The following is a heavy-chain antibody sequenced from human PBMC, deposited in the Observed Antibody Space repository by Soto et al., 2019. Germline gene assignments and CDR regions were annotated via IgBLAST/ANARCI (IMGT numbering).Heavy chain of an antibody. J-gene: IGHJ5*02. CDR1: GFIFENFG. Sequence: GGSLRLSCAASGFIFENFGMSWVRQAPGKGLDWISSISGSGFKKYYADSVKGRFTISRDNSKSTVYLELNNLSAEDTAVYHCAKNQGVELVPLATVDWFDPWGQGSVVTVSS. D-gene: IGHD1-26*01. V-gene: IGHV3-23*01. CDR2: ISGSGFKK. CDR3: AKNQGVELVPLATVDWFDP.